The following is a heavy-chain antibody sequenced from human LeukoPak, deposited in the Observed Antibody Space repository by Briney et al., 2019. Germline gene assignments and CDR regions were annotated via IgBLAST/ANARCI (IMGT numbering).Heavy chain of an antibody. D-gene: IGHD6-19*01. CDR1: GGSISSYY. J-gene: IGHJ4*02. Sequence: SETASLTCTVSGGSISSYYWSCIRQPPGKGLEWIGYIYYSGSTNYNPSLKSRVTISVDTSKNQFSLKLSSVTAADTAVYYCARQYSSGWYYFDYWGQGTLVTVSS. V-gene: IGHV4-59*08. CDR3: ARQYSSGWYYFDY. CDR2: IYYSGST.